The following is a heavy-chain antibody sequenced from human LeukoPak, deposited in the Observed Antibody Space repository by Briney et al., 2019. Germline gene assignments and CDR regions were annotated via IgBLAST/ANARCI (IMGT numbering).Heavy chain of an antibody. J-gene: IGHJ3*02. D-gene: IGHD2-15*01. V-gene: IGHV4-28*03. CDR1: GYSISSSNY. CDR3: ARDQGGGSHRHASDI. CDR2: IYYSGSI. Sequence: SETLSLTCAVSGYSISSSNYWAWIRQPPGKGLEWIGHIYYSGSIYYNPSLKSRVTMSVDTSKNQFSLKLSSVTAVDTARYYCARDQGGGSHRHASDIWGQGTMVTVSS.